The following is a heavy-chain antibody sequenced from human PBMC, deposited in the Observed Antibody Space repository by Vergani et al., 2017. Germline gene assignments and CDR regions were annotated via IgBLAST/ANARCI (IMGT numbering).Heavy chain of an antibody. V-gene: IGHV4-59*01. Sequence: QVQLQESGPGLVKPSETLSLTCTVSGGSISRYYWSWIRQPPGKGLECIWYIYYSGSTNSNPSLKSRVAISVDTSKNQFSLKLSSVTAADTAVYYCARARDYYDRSGYPLGFDYWGQGTLVTVSS. D-gene: IGHD3-22*01. CDR3: ARARDYYDRSGYPLGFDY. CDR1: GGSISRYY. CDR2: IYYSGST. J-gene: IGHJ4*02.